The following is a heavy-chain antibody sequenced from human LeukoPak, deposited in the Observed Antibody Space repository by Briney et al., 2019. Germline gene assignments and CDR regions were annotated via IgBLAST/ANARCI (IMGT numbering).Heavy chain of an antibody. D-gene: IGHD6-13*01. CDR1: GFTFSSYE. V-gene: IGHV3-48*03. CDR3: ARDEGSSSSWYDY. CDR2: ISSSGSTI. J-gene: IGHJ4*02. Sequence: PGGSLRLSCAASGFTFSSYEMNWVRQAPGKGLEWVSYISSSGSTIYYADSVKGRFTISRDNAKNSLYLQMNSLRAEDTAVYYCARDEGSSSSWYDYWGQGTLVTVSS.